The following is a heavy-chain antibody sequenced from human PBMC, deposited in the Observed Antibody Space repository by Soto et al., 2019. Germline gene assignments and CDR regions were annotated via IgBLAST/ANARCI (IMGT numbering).Heavy chain of an antibody. CDR2: IIPIFGTA. CDR3: ARDDIVVGPAAPTYYYYGMDV. Sequence: SVKVSCKASGGTFSSYAISWVRQAPGQGLEWMGGIIPIFGTANYAQKFQGRVTITADESTSTAYMELSSLRSEDTAVYYCARDDIVVGPAAPTYYYYGMDVWGQGTTVTVSS. CDR1: GGTFSSYA. V-gene: IGHV1-69*13. D-gene: IGHD2-2*01. J-gene: IGHJ6*02.